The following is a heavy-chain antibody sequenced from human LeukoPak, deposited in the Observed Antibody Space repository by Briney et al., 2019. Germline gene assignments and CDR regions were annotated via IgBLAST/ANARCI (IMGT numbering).Heavy chain of an antibody. V-gene: IGHV4-59*01. D-gene: IGHD6-19*01. CDR3: ARVRSGHLVSSGYLDL. J-gene: IGHJ2*01. Sequence: NPSETLSLTCTVSGGSISSYYWSWIRQPPGKGLEWIGYIYYSGSTNYNPSLKSRVTISVDTSKNQFSLNLSSVTAADTAVYYCARVRSGHLVSSGYLDLWGRGTLATVSS. CDR1: GGSISSYY. CDR2: IYYSGST.